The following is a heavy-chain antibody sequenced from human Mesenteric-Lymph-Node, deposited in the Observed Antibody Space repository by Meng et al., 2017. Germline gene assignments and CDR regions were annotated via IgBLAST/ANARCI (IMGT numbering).Heavy chain of an antibody. Sequence: GGSLRLSCAASGFTFSSYEMNWVRQAPGEGLEWVSAISGSGGNTYYADSVKGRFTISRDNSKNTLYLQMNSLRAEDTAVYYCAKDLGYCTNGVCYWGQGTLVTVSS. CDR2: ISGSGGNT. CDR1: GFTFSSYE. D-gene: IGHD2-8*01. CDR3: AKDLGYCTNGVCY. J-gene: IGHJ4*02. V-gene: IGHV3-23*01.